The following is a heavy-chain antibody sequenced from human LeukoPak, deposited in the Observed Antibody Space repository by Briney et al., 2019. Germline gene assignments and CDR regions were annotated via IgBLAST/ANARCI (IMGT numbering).Heavy chain of an antibody. D-gene: IGHD2-15*01. CDR2: ITPNSGGT. CDR3: ARGRGGGYFDF. V-gene: IGHV1-2*02. Sequence: ASVKVSCKASGYTFTTYNIHWVRQAPAKGLEWMGWITPNSGGTNYAQKFQGRVTMTRDTSISTAYMELSRLRSDDTAAYSCARGRGGGYFDFWGQETLVTVSP. J-gene: IGHJ4*02. CDR1: GYTFTTYN.